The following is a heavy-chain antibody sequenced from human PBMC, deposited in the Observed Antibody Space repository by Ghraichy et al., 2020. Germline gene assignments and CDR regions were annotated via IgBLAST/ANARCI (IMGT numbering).Heavy chain of an antibody. CDR3: AREVVVVPAAIDYYYYGMDV. V-gene: IGHV3-33*01. Sequence: GGSLRLSCAASGFTFSSYGMHWVRQAPGKGLEWVAVIWYDGSNKYYADSVKGRFTISRDNSKNTLYLQMNSLRAEDTAVYYCAREVVVVPAAIDYYYYGMDVWGQGTTVTVSS. CDR2: IWYDGSNK. CDR1: GFTFSSYG. D-gene: IGHD2-2*01. J-gene: IGHJ6*02.